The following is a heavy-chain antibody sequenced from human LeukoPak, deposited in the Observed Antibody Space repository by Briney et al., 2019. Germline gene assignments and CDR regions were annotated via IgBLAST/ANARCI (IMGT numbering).Heavy chain of an antibody. CDR2: ITSSSSIK. J-gene: IGHJ4*02. D-gene: IGHD4-17*01. CDR1: GFTFSSYS. Sequence: GGSLRLSCVVSGFTFSSYSMNWARQAPGKGLEWVSYITSSSSIKYYADSVKGRFTISRDNAKNSLCLQMNSLRAEDTPVYYFARDGLHYGEYDRTFAHWGQGTLVTVSS. CDR3: ARDGLHYGEYDRTFAH. V-gene: IGHV3-48*01.